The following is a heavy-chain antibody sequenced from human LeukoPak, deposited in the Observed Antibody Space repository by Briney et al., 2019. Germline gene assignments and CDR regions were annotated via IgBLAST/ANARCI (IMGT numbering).Heavy chain of an antibody. V-gene: IGHV3-23*01. D-gene: IGHD2-15*01. CDR2: ISGSGGST. CDR1: GFTFSSYG. J-gene: IGHJ5*02. Sequence: PGGSLRLSCAASGFTFSSYGMSWVRQAPGKGLEWVSAISGSGGSTYYADSVKGRFTISRDNSKNTLYLQMNSLRAEDTAVYYCAKGGQSSGRFDPWGQGTLVTVSS. CDR3: AKGGQSSGRFDP.